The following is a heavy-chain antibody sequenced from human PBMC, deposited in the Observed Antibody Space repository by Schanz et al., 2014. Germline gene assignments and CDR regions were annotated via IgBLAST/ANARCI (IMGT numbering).Heavy chain of an antibody. D-gene: IGHD5-12*01. Sequence: QVQLVESGGGLVQPGGSLRLSCAASGFIFSSYGLHWVRQAPGKGLEWVAFIWYDGSNKYYADSVEGRFTISRDNSRNTLYLQMNSLRTEDTAVYYCASPSGYSDYGTYFDFWGQGTLVTVSS. CDR3: ASPSGYSDYGTYFDF. CDR2: IWYDGSNK. J-gene: IGHJ4*02. V-gene: IGHV3-30*02. CDR1: GFIFSSYG.